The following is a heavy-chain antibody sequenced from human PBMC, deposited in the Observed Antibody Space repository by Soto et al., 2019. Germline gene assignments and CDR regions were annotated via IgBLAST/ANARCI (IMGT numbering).Heavy chain of an antibody. CDR1: GGTFSSYT. CDR2: IIPILGIA. V-gene: IGHV1-69*08. Sequence: QVQLVQSGAEVKKPGSSVKVSCKASGGTFSSYTISWVRQAPGQGLEWMGRIIPILGIANYAQKFQGRVTITADKSTSTAYMALSSLRSEDTAVYYSARDPIVVVVAATGYFDLWGRGTLVTVSS. D-gene: IGHD2-15*01. J-gene: IGHJ2*01. CDR3: ARDPIVVVVAATGYFDL.